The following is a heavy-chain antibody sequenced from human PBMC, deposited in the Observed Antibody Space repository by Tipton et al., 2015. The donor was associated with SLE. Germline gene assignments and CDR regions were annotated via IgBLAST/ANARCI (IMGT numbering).Heavy chain of an antibody. CDR1: GGSFSDYF. Sequence: TLSLTCTVSGGSFSDYFWSWIRQPPGEGLEWIGEIKHGGGITNYNPSLKSRVTISGDTSKNQFSLKLSSVTAADTAVYYCARGVSGTVGEQWGQGTLVTVSS. D-gene: IGHD5-12*01. J-gene: IGHJ1*01. CDR3: ARGVSGTVGEQ. V-gene: IGHV4-34*01. CDR2: IKHGGGIT.